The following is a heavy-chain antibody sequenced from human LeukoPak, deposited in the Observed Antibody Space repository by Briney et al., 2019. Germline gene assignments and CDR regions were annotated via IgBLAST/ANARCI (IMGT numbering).Heavy chain of an antibody. CDR2: KLYDGGKE. V-gene: IGHV3-30-3*01. CDR1: GFIFTNYA. Sequence: PGRSLRLSCTASGFIFTNYAMHWVRQAPGKGPEWLAVKLYDGGKEYYADSVMGRFTISRDDSKNTLFLEMNTLRVEDTAVYYCVKLLAGWFGEFDDALDVWGQGTMVTVSS. J-gene: IGHJ3*01. CDR3: VKLLAGWFGEFDDALDV. D-gene: IGHD3-10*01.